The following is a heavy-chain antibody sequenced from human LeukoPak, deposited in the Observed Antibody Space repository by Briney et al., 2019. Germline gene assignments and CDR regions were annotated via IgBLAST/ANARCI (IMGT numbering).Heavy chain of an antibody. Sequence: ASVKVSCKSSGYTSTGYGITWVRQAPGQGLEWMGWITPYNGNTNYAQSLQGRVTMTTDTSTSTAYMELRSLRSDDTAVYYCARVCHWDADNTRGDPVDYWGQGTLVTVSS. D-gene: IGHD1-1*01. CDR2: ITPYNGNT. V-gene: IGHV1-18*01. J-gene: IGHJ4*02. CDR1: GYTSTGYG. CDR3: ARVCHWDADNTRGDPVDY.